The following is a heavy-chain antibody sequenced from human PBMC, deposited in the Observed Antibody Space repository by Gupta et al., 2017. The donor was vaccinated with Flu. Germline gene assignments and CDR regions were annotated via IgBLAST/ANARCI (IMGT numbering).Heavy chain of an antibody. CDR3: ARTGGATSHFDY. Sequence: FTNYYMDGVRQAPGQGLEWMGIINPSGSSTRYAQKFQGRVTMNRDTSTRTVYMELRSLRSEDTAVYFCARTGGATSHFDYWGQGTLVTVSS. CDR1: FTNYY. CDR2: INPSGSST. D-gene: IGHD1-26*01. J-gene: IGHJ4*02. V-gene: IGHV1-46*01.